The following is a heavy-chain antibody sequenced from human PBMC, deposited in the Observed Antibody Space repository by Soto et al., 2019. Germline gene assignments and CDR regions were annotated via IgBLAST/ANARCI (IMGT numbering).Heavy chain of an antibody. Sequence: QVQLVESGGGVVQPGRSLRLSCAASGFTFSSYGMHWVRQAPGKGLEWVAVIWYDGSNKYYADSVKGRFTISRDNSKNTLYLQMNSLRAEDTAVYYCAKEGAGYYDSSPYDSWGQGTLVTVSS. CDR3: AKEGAGYYDSSPYDS. CDR2: IWYDGSNK. J-gene: IGHJ5*01. CDR1: GFTFSSYG. V-gene: IGHV3-33*06. D-gene: IGHD3-22*01.